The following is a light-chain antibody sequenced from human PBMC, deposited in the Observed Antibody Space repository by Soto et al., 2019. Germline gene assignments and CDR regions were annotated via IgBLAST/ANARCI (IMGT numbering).Light chain of an antibody. J-gene: IGLJ1*01. V-gene: IGLV2-14*03. CDR1: SSDVGGYDY. CDR3: SSYTTSSPLGV. CDR2: DVS. Sequence: QSVLTQPASVSGSPGQSITISCTGTSSDVGGYDYVSWYQQHPGKAPKRIIYDVSGRPSGVSNRFSGSKSGNTASLAISGLQAEDEADYYCSSYTTSSPLGVFGTGTKVTVL.